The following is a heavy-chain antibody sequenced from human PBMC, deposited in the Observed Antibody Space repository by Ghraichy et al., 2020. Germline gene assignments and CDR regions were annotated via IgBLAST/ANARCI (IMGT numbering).Heavy chain of an antibody. D-gene: IGHD1-26*01. Sequence: SETLSLTCTVSGGSISSGSYYWSWIRQPAGKGLEWIGRIYTSGSTNYNPSLKSRVTISVDTSKNQFSLKLSSVTAADTAVYYCAREVVGATGEDWFDPWGQGTLVTVSS. CDR1: GGSISSGSYY. CDR3: AREVVGATGEDWFDP. J-gene: IGHJ5*02. V-gene: IGHV4-61*02. CDR2: IYTSGST.